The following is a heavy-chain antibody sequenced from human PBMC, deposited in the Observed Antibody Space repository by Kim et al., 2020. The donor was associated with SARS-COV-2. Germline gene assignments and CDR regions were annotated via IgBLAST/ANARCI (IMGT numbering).Heavy chain of an antibody. CDR1: GGFTINYY. Sequence: SETLSLTCTVSGGFTINYYWSWIRQPPGKGLEWIGYIHYTGSTNYNPSLKSRVTISVDTSKNQISLKVSSVTAADTAVYYCARSSTVTTEGGFYDYYYGMDVWGQGTTVSVSS. J-gene: IGHJ6*02. CDR3: ARSSTVTTEGGFYDYYYGMDV. D-gene: IGHD4-17*01. V-gene: IGHV4-59*13. CDR2: IHYTGST.